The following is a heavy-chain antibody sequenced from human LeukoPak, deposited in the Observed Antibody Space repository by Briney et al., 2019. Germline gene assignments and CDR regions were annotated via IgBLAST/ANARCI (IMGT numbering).Heavy chain of an antibody. Sequence: GGSLRLSCAASGFTFRSYAMSWVRQAPGKGLEWVAVISYDGSNKYYADSVKGRFTISRDNSKNTLYLQMNSLRAEDTAVYYCAKDPDPVESHFDYWGQGTLVTVSS. CDR2: ISYDGSNK. CDR3: AKDPDPVESHFDY. CDR1: GFTFRSYA. V-gene: IGHV3-30*18. D-gene: IGHD3-3*01. J-gene: IGHJ4*02.